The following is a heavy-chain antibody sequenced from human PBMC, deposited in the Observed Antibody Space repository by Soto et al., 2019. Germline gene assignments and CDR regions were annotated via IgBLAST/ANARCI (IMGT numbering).Heavy chain of an antibody. D-gene: IGHD3-22*01. J-gene: IGHJ3*02. CDR1: GGSINSGDYY. Sequence: SETLSLTCTVSGGSINSGDYYWSWIRQPPGKGLEWIGYIYYSGSTYHNPSLKSRINISVDTSKNQFSLKLSSVTAADTAVYYCATVPTYYYDRSGYANAFDMWGQGTMVTVS. CDR3: ATVPTYYYDRSGYANAFDM. CDR2: IYYSGST. V-gene: IGHV4-30-4*01.